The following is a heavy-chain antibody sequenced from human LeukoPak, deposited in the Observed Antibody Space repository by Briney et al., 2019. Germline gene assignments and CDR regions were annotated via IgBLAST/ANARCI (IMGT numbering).Heavy chain of an antibody. CDR3: ARLYYSYGIMDFDY. CDR2: IYHSGST. V-gene: IGHV4-38-2*01. D-gene: IGHD5-18*01. Sequence: PSETLSFTCAVSGYSISSGYYWGWIRQPPGKGLEWIGSIYHSGSTYYNPSLKSRVTISVDTSKNQFSLKLSSVTAADTAVYYCARLYYSYGIMDFDYWGQGTLVTVSS. CDR1: GYSISSGYY. J-gene: IGHJ4*02.